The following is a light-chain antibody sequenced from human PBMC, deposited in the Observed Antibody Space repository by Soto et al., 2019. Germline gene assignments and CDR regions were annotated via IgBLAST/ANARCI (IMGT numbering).Light chain of an antibody. CDR1: QSVSSH. Sequence: EIVLTQSPATLSLSPGERAALSCRASQSVSSHLAWYQQKPGQAPRLLIYDASNRATGIPARFSGSGSGTDFPLFFSSLEPEDLAVYYCQQRSNWPLTFGGGTKVEIK. CDR2: DAS. V-gene: IGKV3-11*01. CDR3: QQRSNWPLT. J-gene: IGKJ4*01.